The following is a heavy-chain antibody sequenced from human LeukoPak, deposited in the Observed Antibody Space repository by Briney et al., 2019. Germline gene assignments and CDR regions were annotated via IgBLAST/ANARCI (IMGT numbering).Heavy chain of an antibody. CDR3: ARVSRYGTHIDY. D-gene: IGHD2-2*01. J-gene: IGHJ4*02. CDR2: INAGNGNT. Sequence: ASVKVSCKASGYTFTSYAMHWVRQAPGQRLEWMGWINAGNGNTKYSQKFQGRVTITRDTSASTAYMELSSLRSEDTAVYYCARVSRYGTHIDYRGQGTLVTVSS. CDR1: GYTFTSYA. V-gene: IGHV1-3*01.